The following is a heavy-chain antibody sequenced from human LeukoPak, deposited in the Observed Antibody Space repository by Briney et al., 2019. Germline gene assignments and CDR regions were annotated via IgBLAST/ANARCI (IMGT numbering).Heavy chain of an antibody. V-gene: IGHV3-53*01. CDR1: GFTVSSNY. CDR3: ARASTPAYSSGWYFDY. D-gene: IGHD6-19*01. Sequence: GGSLRLSCAASGFTVSSNYMSWVRQAPGKGLEWVSVIYSGGSTYYADSVKGRFTISRDNSKSTLYLQMNSLRAEDTAVYYCARASTPAYSSGWYFDYWGQGTLVTVSS. CDR2: IYSGGST. J-gene: IGHJ4*02.